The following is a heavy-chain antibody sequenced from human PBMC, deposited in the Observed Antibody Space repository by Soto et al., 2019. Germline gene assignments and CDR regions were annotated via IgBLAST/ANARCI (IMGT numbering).Heavy chain of an antibody. CDR1: GFTFSSYG. Sequence: GGSLRLSCAASGFTFSSYGMHWVRQAPGKGLEWEAVISYDGSNKYYADSVKGRFTISRDNSKNTLYLQMNSLRAEDTAVYYCAKDSSIVRGPNGGGSFDYWGQGTLVTVSS. V-gene: IGHV3-30*18. CDR3: AKDSSIVRGPNGGGSFDY. J-gene: IGHJ4*02. CDR2: ISYDGSNK. D-gene: IGHD3-10*02.